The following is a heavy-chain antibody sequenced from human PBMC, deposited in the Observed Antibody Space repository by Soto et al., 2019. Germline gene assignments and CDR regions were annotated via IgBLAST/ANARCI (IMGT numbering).Heavy chain of an antibody. CDR1: GGSISSGGYY. V-gene: IGHV4-31*03. CDR3: ARDAARYYFDY. J-gene: IGHJ4*02. D-gene: IGHD6-6*01. Sequence: QVQLQESGPGLVKPSQTLSLTCTVSGGSISSGGYYWSWIRQHPGKGLEWIGYIYYSGSTYYKPSFKSRFTISVDTSKNQFSLKLSSVTAADTAVYYCARDAARYYFDYWGQGTLVTVSS. CDR2: IYYSGST.